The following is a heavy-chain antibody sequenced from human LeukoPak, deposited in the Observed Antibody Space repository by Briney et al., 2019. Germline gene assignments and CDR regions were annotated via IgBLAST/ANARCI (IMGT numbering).Heavy chain of an antibody. Sequence: PSETLSLTCTVSGGSFSIYYWSWIRQPAGKGLEWIGRIYTSGSTNYNPSLKSRVTMSVDTSKNQFSLNLNSVTAADTAVYYCTRDKYYYDSSGSLRFDYWGQGTLVTVSS. V-gene: IGHV4-4*07. CDR3: TRDKYYYDSSGSLRFDY. CDR2: IYTSGST. J-gene: IGHJ4*02. CDR1: GGSFSIYY. D-gene: IGHD3-22*01.